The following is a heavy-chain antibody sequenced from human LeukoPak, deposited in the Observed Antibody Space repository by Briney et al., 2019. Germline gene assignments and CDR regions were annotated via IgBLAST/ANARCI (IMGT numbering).Heavy chain of an antibody. D-gene: IGHD3-3*01. Sequence: GGSLRLSCAASGFTFSSYGMHWVRQAPGKGLEWVAFIQYDGSNKYYVDSVKGRFTISRDNSKDTLYQQMNSLSAEDTAVYYCAKGFDFWSGRFDYWGQGTLVTVSS. CDR2: IQYDGSNK. CDR1: GFTFSSYG. V-gene: IGHV3-30*02. CDR3: AKGFDFWSGRFDY. J-gene: IGHJ4*02.